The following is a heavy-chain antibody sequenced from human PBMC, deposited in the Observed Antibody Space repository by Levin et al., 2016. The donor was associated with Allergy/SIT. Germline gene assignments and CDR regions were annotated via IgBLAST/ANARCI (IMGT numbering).Heavy chain of an antibody. Sequence: WIRQPPGKGLEWIGYIYYSGSTNYNPSLKSRVTISVDTSKNQFSLKLSSVTAADTAVYYCARARYYYDSSGYSPWGQGTLVTVSS. V-gene: IGHV4-59*01. J-gene: IGHJ4*02. CDR3: ARARYYYDSSGYSP. CDR2: IYYSGST. D-gene: IGHD3-22*01.